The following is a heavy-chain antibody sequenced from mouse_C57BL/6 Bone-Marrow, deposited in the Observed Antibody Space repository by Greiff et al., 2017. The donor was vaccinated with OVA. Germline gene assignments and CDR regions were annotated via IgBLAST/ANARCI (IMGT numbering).Heavy chain of an antibody. V-gene: IGHV1-81*01. J-gene: IGHJ3*01. CDR3: ARSVITTVATFAY. CDR1: GYTFTSYG. Sequence: VQLQQSGAELARPGASVKLSCKASGYTFTSYGISWVKQRTGQGLEWIGEIYPRSGNTYYNEKFKGKATLTADKSASTAYMELRSLTSEDSAVYFCARSVITTVATFAYWGQGTLVTVSA. D-gene: IGHD1-1*01. CDR2: IYPRSGNT.